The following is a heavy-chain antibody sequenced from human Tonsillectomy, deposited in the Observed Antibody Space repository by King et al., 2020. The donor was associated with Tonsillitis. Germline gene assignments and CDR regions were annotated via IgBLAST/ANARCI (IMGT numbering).Heavy chain of an antibody. V-gene: IGHV4-39*01. CDR1: GGSISSSGYY. CDR2: FHYSGST. D-gene: IGHD7-27*01. CDR3: ARLAWGGDDAFDI. J-gene: IGHJ3*02. Sequence: QLQESGPGLVKPSETLSLTCTVSGGSISSSGYYWGWIRQPPGKGLEWLGSFHYSGSTYYNPSRKSRVTISVDTSKNQVSLKLSSVTAADTAVYYCARLAWGGDDAFDIWGQGTRVTVSS.